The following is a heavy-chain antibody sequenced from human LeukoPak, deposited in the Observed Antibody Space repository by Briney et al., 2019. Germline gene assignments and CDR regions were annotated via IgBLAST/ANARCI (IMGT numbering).Heavy chain of an antibody. Sequence: GGSLRLSCAASGFTFSSYSMNWVRQAPGKGLEWVSSISSSSSYIYYADSVKGRFTVSRDNAKNSLYLQMSSLRAEDTAVYYCARDRIDVRTGWFDPWGQGTLVTVSS. CDR1: GFTFSSYS. V-gene: IGHV3-21*01. J-gene: IGHJ5*02. CDR3: ARDRIDVRTGWFDP. CDR2: ISSSSSYI. D-gene: IGHD1-1*01.